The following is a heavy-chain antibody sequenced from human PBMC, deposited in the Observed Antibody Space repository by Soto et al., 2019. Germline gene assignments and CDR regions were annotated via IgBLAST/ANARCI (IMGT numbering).Heavy chain of an antibody. CDR3: ARGSYHSFWFDY. CDR1: GFTFSSHW. CDR2: VNTDGSTT. D-gene: IGHD5-18*01. V-gene: IGHV3-74*01. J-gene: IGHJ4*02. Sequence: VQLVESGGGLVQPGGSLRLSCAASGFTFSSHWMHWVRQAPGKGLVWLSRVNTDGSTTNYADSVKGRFTISRDNAKNTLYLQINSLRVEDTAVYYCARGSYHSFWFDYWGQGTLVTVSS.